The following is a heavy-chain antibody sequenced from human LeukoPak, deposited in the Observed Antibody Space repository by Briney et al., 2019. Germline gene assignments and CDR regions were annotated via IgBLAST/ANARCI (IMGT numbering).Heavy chain of an antibody. Sequence: PSETLSLTCIVSGVSISSYYCSWIRQPPGKGLEWIGFIYYSGTTTYNPSLKSRVTISLDTSKNQFSLTVNSVTAADTDVYFCATGISRWTQLDNWGQGTLVTVS. J-gene: IGHJ4*02. CDR2: IYYSGTT. V-gene: IGHV4-59*01. CDR1: GVSISSYY. D-gene: IGHD5-18*01. CDR3: ATGISRWTQLDN.